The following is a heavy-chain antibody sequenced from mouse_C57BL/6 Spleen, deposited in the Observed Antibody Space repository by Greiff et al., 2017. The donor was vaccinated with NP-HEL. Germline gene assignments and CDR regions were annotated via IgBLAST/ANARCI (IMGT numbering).Heavy chain of an antibody. D-gene: IGHD2-4*01. CDR3: ALSYDYDGGGYYAMDY. CDR2: IYPGSGNT. CDR1: GYTFTDYY. J-gene: IGHJ4*01. Sequence: VKLQESGAELVRPGASVKLSCKASGYTFTDYYINWVKQRPGQGLEWIARIYPGSGNTYYNEKFKGKATLTAEKSSSTAYMQLSSLTSEDSAVYFCALSYDYDGGGYYAMDYWGQGTSVTVSS. V-gene: IGHV1-76*01.